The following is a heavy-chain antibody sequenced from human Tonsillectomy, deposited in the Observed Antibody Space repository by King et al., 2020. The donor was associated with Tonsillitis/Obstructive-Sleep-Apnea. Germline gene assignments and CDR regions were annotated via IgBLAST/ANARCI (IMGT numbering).Heavy chain of an antibody. CDR2: IDPSDSYT. D-gene: IGHD5/OR15-5a*01. CDR1: GYTFTSHW. Sequence: VQLVESGAEVKKPGESLRISCKGSGYTFTSHWISWVRQMPGKGLEWMGRIDPSDSYTNYSPSFQGHVTISVDKSFSTAYLQWSSLKASDTAMYYCARMTGPSTFKGNHYAMDVWGQGPTVTVSS. J-gene: IGHJ6*02. V-gene: IGHV5-10-1*03. CDR3: ARMTGPSTFKGNHYAMDV.